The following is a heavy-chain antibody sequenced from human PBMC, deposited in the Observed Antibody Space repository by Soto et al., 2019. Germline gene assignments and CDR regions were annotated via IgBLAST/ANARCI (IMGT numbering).Heavy chain of an antibody. Sequence: QVQLQESGPGLVKPSETLSLTCTVSGGSISSYYWSWLRQPPGKGLEWIGYIYYSGSANYNPSLKSRVTISVDTSKNQCSLKLSSVTAADTAVYYCARLAVFYGDYGEFFDYWGQGTLVTVSS. J-gene: IGHJ4*02. CDR2: IYYSGSA. V-gene: IGHV4-59*08. CDR1: GGSISSYY. D-gene: IGHD4-17*01. CDR3: ARLAVFYGDYGEFFDY.